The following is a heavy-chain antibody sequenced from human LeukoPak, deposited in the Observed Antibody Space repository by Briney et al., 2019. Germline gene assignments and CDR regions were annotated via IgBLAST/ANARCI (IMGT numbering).Heavy chain of an antibody. D-gene: IGHD3-3*01. CDR3: ASSIFGVVPPAY. CDR1: GGSISSYY. J-gene: IGHJ4*02. CDR2: VYTSGST. Sequence: SETLSLTCTVSGGSISSYYWSWIRQPAGKGLEWIGRVYTSGSTTYNPSLKSRVTMSVDTSKNQFSLNLRSVTAAGTAVYYCASSIFGVVPPAYWGQGTLVTVSS. V-gene: IGHV4-4*07.